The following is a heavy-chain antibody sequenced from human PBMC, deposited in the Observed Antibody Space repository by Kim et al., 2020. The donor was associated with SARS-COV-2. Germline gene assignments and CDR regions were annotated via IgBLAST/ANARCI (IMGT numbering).Heavy chain of an antibody. CDR3: ARLGIAVAGRRPYGMDV. CDR1: GGSISSSSYY. J-gene: IGHJ6*02. V-gene: IGHV4-39*01. Sequence: SETLSLTCTVSGGSISSSSYYWGWIRQPPGKGLEWIGSIYYSGSTYYNPSLKSRVTISVDTSKNQFSLKRSSVTAADTAVYYCARLGIAVAGRRPYGMDVWGQGTTVTVSS. D-gene: IGHD6-19*01. CDR2: IYYSGST.